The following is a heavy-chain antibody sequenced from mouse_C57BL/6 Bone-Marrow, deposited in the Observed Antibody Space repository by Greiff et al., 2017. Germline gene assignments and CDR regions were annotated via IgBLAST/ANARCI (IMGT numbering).Heavy chain of an antibody. CDR3: ARGDYGSSPHWYFDV. J-gene: IGHJ1*03. CDR1: GFTFSDYG. Sequence: EVKLVESGGGLVKPGGSLKLSCAASGFTFSDYGMHWVRQAPEKGLEWVAYISSGSSTIYYADTVKGRFTISRDKAKNTLFLQMTSLRSEDTAMYYCARGDYGSSPHWYFDVWGTGTTVTVSS. D-gene: IGHD1-1*01. CDR2: ISSGSSTI. V-gene: IGHV5-17*01.